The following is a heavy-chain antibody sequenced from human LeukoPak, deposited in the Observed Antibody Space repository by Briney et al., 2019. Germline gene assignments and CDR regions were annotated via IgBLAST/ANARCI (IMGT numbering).Heavy chain of an antibody. CDR2: IKSKTDGGTT. V-gene: IGHV3-15*01. CDR1: GFTFSNAW. J-gene: IGHJ4*02. Sequence: PGGSLRLSCAASGFTFSNAWMSWVRQAPGKGLECVGRIKSKTDGGTTDYASTVKGRFTISRDDSKNTLYLQMNSLKTEDTAVYYCTTAPDYGDYEDYWGQGTLVTVSS. D-gene: IGHD4-17*01. CDR3: TTAPDYGDYEDY.